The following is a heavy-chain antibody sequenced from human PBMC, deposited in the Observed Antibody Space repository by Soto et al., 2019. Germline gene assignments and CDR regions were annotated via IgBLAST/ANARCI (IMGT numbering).Heavy chain of an antibody. Sequence: RASVKVSCKASGYTFTSYGISWVRQAPGQGLEWMGWISAYNGNTNYAQKLQGRVTMTTDTSTSTAYMELRSLRSDDTAVYYCARDGSGYALKYYFDYWGQGTLVTVSS. CDR2: ISAYNGNT. D-gene: IGHD3-22*01. CDR1: GYTFTSYG. J-gene: IGHJ4*02. CDR3: ARDGSGYALKYYFDY. V-gene: IGHV1-18*01.